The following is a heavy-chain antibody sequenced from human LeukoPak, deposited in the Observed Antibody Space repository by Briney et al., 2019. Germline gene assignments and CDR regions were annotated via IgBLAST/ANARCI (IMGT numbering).Heavy chain of an antibody. D-gene: IGHD5-24*01. J-gene: IGHJ4*02. Sequence: ASVKVSCKASGYIFTSYYLHWVRQAPGQGLEWMGVINPRSGSATYAEKFQGRVTLTRDTSTSTVYMELSSLRSEDTAVYYCARDRYGDGFAHLDYWGQGALVTVSS. V-gene: IGHV1-46*01. CDR3: ARDRYGDGFAHLDY. CDR1: GYIFTSYY. CDR2: INPRSGSA.